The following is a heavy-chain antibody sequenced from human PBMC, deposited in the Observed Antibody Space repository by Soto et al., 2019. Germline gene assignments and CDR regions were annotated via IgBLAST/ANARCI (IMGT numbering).Heavy chain of an antibody. V-gene: IGHV1-46*01. CDR1: GYTFTSYY. Sequence: ASVKVSCKASGYTFTSYYMHWVRQAPGQGLEWMGIINPSGGSTSYAQKFQGRVTMTRDTSTSTVYMELSSLRSEDTAVYYCARESADCSGGSCYLGNWFDPWGQGTLVTVSS. CDR2: INPSGGST. J-gene: IGHJ5*02. CDR3: ARESADCSGGSCYLGNWFDP. D-gene: IGHD2-15*01.